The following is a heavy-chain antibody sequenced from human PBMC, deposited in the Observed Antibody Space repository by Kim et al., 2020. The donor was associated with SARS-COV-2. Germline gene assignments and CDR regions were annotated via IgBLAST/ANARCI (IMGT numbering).Heavy chain of an antibody. Sequence: SETLSLTCTVSGASISSYYWCWIRHPPRQGLEWVGYSYYSGGTDYNPTLKSRSTITVDTYTNHYPLTLISVTATATAAYYCSSVVGGLWYCFGRVFWG. D-gene: IGHD6-13*01. J-gene: IGHJ6*02. V-gene: IGHV4-59*01. CDR2: SYYSGGT. CDR1: GASISSYY. CDR3: SSVVGGLWYCFGRVF.